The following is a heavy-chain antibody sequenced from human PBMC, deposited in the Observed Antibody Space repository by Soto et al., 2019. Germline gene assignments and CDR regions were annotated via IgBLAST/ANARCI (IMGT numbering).Heavy chain of an antibody. CDR3: TTTFDFWSGYSTPRPDY. J-gene: IGHJ4*02. CDR1: GFTFSNAW. V-gene: IGHV3-15*07. CDR2: IKSKTDGGTT. D-gene: IGHD3-3*01. Sequence: GESLRLSCAASGFTFSNAWMNWVRQAPGKGLEWVGRIKSKTDGGTTDYAAPVKGRFTISRDDSKNTLYLQMNSLKTEDTAVYYCTTTFDFWSGYSTPRPDYRGQGTLVTVSS.